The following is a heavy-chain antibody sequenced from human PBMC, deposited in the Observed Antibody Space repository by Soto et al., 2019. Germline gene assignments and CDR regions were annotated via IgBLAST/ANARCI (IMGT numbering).Heavy chain of an antibody. V-gene: IGHV3-23*01. Sequence: EVQLLESGGNLVQPGGSLRLSCAASGFAFSSYAMTWVRQAPGKGLEWVSALSGTGGSTYSADSVRGRFTIARDNSKNTLYLQMNGLSPEDSAIYYSAKFIVGTGGSSGWPWFLDSWGQGTLVTVSS. CDR1: GFAFSSYA. CDR3: AKFIVGTGGSSGWPWFLDS. CDR2: LSGTGGST. J-gene: IGHJ4*02. D-gene: IGHD6-25*01.